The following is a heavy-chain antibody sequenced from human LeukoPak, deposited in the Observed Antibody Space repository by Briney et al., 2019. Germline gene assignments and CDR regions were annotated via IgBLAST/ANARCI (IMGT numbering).Heavy chain of an antibody. CDR3: ARGRKRVVAAHKILDY. D-gene: IGHD2-15*01. CDR1: GGSFSGYY. CDR2: INHSGST. Sequence: SETLSLTCAVYGGSFSGYYWSWIRQPPGKGLEWMGEINHSGSTNYNPSLKSRVTISVDTSKNQFSLKLSSVTAADTAVYYCARGRKRVVAAHKILDYWGQGTLVTVSS. J-gene: IGHJ4*02. V-gene: IGHV4-34*01.